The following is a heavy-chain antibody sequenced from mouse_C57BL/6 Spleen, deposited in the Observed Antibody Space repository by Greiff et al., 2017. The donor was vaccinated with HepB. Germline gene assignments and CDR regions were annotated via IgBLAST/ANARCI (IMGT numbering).Heavy chain of an antibody. CDR3: AGLLLRSVAGYFDY. CDR2: INPSNGGT. CDR1: GYTFTSYW. Sequence: VQLQQPGTELVKPGASVKLSCKASGYTFTSYWMHWVKQRPGQGLEWIGNINPSNGGTNYNDRFKSKATLTVDKSSSTAYMQLSSLTSEDSAVYYCAGLLLRSVAGYFDYWGQGTTLTVSS. D-gene: IGHD1-1*01. J-gene: IGHJ2*01. V-gene: IGHV1-53*01.